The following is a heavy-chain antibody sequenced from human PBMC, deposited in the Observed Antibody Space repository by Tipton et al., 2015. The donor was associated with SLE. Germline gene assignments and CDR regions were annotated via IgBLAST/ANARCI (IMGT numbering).Heavy chain of an antibody. J-gene: IGHJ6*02. CDR2: VYESGTT. CDR3: ARVVTVVATHYYDMDV. V-gene: IGHV4-39*07. Sequence: TLSLTCSVSGGSISSGGYYWSWIRQPPGKGLEWIGSVYESGTTYYNPSLKSRVTMSVDTSKTQFSLKLSSLTAADTAVYYCARVVTVVATHYYDMDVWGQGTTVTVSS. CDR1: GGSISSGGYY. D-gene: IGHD2-15*01.